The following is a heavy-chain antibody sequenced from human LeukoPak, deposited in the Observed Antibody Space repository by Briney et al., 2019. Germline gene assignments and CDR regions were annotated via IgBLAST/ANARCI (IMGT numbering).Heavy chain of an antibody. J-gene: IGHJ3*02. CDR2: ISYDGSNK. CDR1: GFTFNSYA. D-gene: IGHD2-2*01. CDR3: ARGVTAAMTAFDI. V-gene: IGHV3-30-3*01. Sequence: GGSLRLSCAASGFTFNSYAIHWVRQAPGKGLEWVAVISYDGSNKYYADSVKGRFTISRDNAKNSLYLQMNSLRAEDTAVYYCARGVTAAMTAFDIWGQGTMVTVSS.